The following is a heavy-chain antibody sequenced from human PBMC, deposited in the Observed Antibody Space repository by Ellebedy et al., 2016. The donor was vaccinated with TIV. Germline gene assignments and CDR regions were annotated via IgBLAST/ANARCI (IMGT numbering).Heavy chain of an antibody. D-gene: IGHD3-22*01. CDR3: AKGSSSGFNYDRVGFQY. Sequence: GESLKISCTSSGFTFSSFAMHWVRQAPGKGLEWLSVISAGGSSTYNADSVKGRFTITRANSKNTLFLQMNRLRAADTAVYYCAKGSSSGFNYDRVGFQYWGQGTLVTVSS. CDR2: ISAGGSST. CDR1: GFTFSSFA. V-gene: IGHV3-23*01. J-gene: IGHJ4*02.